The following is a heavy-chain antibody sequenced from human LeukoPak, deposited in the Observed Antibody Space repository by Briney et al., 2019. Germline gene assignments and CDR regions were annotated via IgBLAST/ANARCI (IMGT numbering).Heavy chain of an antibody. CDR2: SDSS. CDR1: GDSFSSYY. V-gene: IGHV4-59*01. CDR3: ARDQYSSSWYGAFGY. J-gene: IGHJ4*02. Sequence: SETLSLTCTVSGDSFSSYYWTWIRQPPGKGLEWIGYSDSSKYNPSLKSRVTISTDTSKRHFSLTLSSVTAADTAVYYCARDQYSSSWYGAFGYWGQGTLVTVSS. D-gene: IGHD6-13*01.